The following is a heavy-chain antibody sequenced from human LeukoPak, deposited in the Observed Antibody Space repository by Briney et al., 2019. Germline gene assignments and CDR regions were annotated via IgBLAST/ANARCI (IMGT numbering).Heavy chain of an antibody. CDR2: INHSGST. D-gene: IGHD6-6*01. Sequence: SETLSLTCAVYGGSFSGYYWSWIRQPPGKGLEWIGEINHSGSTNYNPSLKSRVTISVDTSENQFSLKLSSVTAADTAVYYCARGGRLAARYWGQGTMVTVSS. CDR1: GGSFSGYY. J-gene: IGHJ3*01. V-gene: IGHV4-34*01. CDR3: ARGGRLAARY.